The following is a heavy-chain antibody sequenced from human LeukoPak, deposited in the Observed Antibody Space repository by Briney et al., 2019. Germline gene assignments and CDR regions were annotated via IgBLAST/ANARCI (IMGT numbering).Heavy chain of an antibody. J-gene: IGHJ1*01. CDR1: GGTFSSYA. CDR2: IIPIFGTA. CDR3: ARDRQDITIFGVVIRYFQH. Sequence: VASVKVSCKASGGTFSSYAISWVRQAPGQGLEWMGGIIPIFGTANYAQKFQGRVTITADESTSTAYMELSSLRSEDTAVYYCARDRQDITIFGVVIRYFQHWGQGTLVTVSS. D-gene: IGHD3-3*01. V-gene: IGHV1-69*13.